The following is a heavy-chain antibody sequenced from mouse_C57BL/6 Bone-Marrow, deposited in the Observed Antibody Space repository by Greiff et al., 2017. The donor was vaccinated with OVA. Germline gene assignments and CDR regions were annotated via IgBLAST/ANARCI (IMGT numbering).Heavy chain of an antibody. Sequence: QVQLKQPGTELVKPGASVKLSCKASGYTFTSYWMHWVKQRPGQGLEWIGNINPGNGGTNYNEKFKSKATLTVDKSSSTAYMQLSSLTSEDSAVYYCARYYNGHWYFDVWGTGTTVTVSS. J-gene: IGHJ1*03. CDR3: ARYYNGHWYFDV. V-gene: IGHV1-53*01. CDR2: INPGNGGT. CDR1: GYTFTSYW. D-gene: IGHD1-1*01.